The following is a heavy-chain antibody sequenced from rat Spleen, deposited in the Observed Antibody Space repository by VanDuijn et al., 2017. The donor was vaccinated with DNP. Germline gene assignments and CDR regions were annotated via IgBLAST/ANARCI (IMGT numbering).Heavy chain of an antibody. CDR1: GFTFSDYD. J-gene: IGHJ1*01. CDR3: ARGSGTYYWYFDF. Sequence: EVQLVKSGGGLVQPGRSLKLSCAASGFTFSDYDMAWIRQVPGKGLEWVAAITSSGGSTYYPDSVKGRFTISRDNAKNTLYLQMNSLRSEDTATYYCARGSGTYYWYFDFWGPGTMVTVSS. D-gene: IGHD5-1*01. CDR2: ITSSGGST. V-gene: IGHV5S13*01.